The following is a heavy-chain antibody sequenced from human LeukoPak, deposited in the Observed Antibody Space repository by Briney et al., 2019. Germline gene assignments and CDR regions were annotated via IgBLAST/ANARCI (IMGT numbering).Heavy chain of an antibody. CDR2: IGATGDT. CDR3: AKKSGDHFHFDF. Sequence: GGSLRLSCAASGLTFSSYDMHWVRQAAGRGLEWVSSIGATGDTYYTDSVKGRFTISRENAKKSLYLQVSSLRVEDTAVYHCAKKSGDHFHFDFWGQGTLVTVSS. J-gene: IGHJ4*02. D-gene: IGHD2-21*01. V-gene: IGHV3-13*01. CDR1: GLTFSSYD.